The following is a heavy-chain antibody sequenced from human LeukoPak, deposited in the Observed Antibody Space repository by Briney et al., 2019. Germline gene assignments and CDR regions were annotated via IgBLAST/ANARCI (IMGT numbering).Heavy chain of an antibody. J-gene: IGHJ3*02. D-gene: IGHD3-10*01. Sequence: GESLKISCQGSEYRFMSYWIGWVRQMPGKGLEWMGIIYPGDSDTRYSPSFQGQVSISADKSISTAYLQWSSLKASDIAIYCCARRTRVRGLIGAFDIWGQGTMVTVSS. CDR3: ARRTRVRGLIGAFDI. V-gene: IGHV5-51*01. CDR2: IYPGDSDT. CDR1: EYRFMSYW.